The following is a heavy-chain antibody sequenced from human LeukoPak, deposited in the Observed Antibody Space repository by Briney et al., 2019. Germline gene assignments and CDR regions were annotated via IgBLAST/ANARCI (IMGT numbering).Heavy chain of an antibody. CDR3: ARARSPGHFDY. CDR1: GFTFDDYA. D-gene: IGHD1-14*01. Sequence: GGSLRLSCAASGFTFDDYAMSWVRQAPGKGLEWVSGINWNGYSRSYADSVKGRFTISRDNAKNSLYLQMNSLRAEDTAVYYCARARSPGHFDYWGQGTLVTVSS. V-gene: IGHV3-20*04. J-gene: IGHJ4*02. CDR2: INWNGYSR.